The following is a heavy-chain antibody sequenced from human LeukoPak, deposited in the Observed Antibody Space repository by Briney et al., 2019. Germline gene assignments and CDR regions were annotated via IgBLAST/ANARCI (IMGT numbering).Heavy chain of an antibody. J-gene: IGHJ6*03. Sequence: GGSLRLSCAASGFTFSSYSMNWVRQAPGKGLEWVSSISSSSSYIYYADSVKGRFTISRDNAKNSLYLQMSSLRAEDTAVYYCARGMATIDGYYYYMDVWGKGTTVTVSS. CDR2: ISSSSSYI. CDR1: GFTFSSYS. D-gene: IGHD5-24*01. CDR3: ARGMATIDGYYYYMDV. V-gene: IGHV3-21*01.